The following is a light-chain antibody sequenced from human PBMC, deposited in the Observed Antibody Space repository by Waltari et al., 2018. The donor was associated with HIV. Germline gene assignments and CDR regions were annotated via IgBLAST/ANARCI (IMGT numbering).Light chain of an antibody. CDR2: TNK. CDR3: AAWDDSLNGVV. CDR1: NSNIRSNT. J-gene: IGLJ3*02. V-gene: IGLV1-44*01. Sequence: QSVLTQPPSASGTPGQRVTISCSGSNSNIRSNTVNWYQQLQGTAPKLLIYTNKPRPSGVPDRFSGSKSGTSASLAISRLQSEDEADYYGAAWDDSLNGVVFGGGTRLTVL.